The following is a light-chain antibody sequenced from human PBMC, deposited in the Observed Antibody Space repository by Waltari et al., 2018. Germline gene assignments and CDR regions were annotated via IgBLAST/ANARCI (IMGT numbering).Light chain of an antibody. CDR2: DVS. CDR3: NSYAGSSSWV. Sequence: QSALTQPASLSGSPGQSLTIPCTGTSRDLGFYHYLSWYQQHPGKAPKLIIYDVSERPSGVSDRFSGSKSGNTASLTISGLQAEDESDYYCNSYAGSSSWVFGGGTKLTVL. J-gene: IGLJ3*02. CDR1: SRDLGFYHY. V-gene: IGLV2-14*01.